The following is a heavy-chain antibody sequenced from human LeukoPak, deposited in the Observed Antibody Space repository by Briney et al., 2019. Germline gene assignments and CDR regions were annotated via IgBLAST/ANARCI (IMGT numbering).Heavy chain of an antibody. D-gene: IGHD5-18*01. Sequence: PAGSLRLSCAASGFTFGSYWMHWVRQAPGKGLVWVSRINTDGGSTTYADSVKGRFTISRDNAKNTLYLQMNSLRAEDTAVYYCARGGTIQLWLSNPWGQGTLVTVSS. J-gene: IGHJ5*02. CDR2: INTDGGST. CDR1: GFTFGSYW. CDR3: ARGGTIQLWLSNP. V-gene: IGHV3-74*01.